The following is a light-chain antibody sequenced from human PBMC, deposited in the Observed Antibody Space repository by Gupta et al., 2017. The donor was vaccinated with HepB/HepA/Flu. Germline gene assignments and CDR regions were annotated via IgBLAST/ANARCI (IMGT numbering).Light chain of an antibody. CDR2: KAS. Sequence: DIQMTQSPSTLSASVGDRVSITCRASQSIGNWLAWYQQKPGKAPNLLIYKASNLESGVPSRFSGSGSGTEFTLTISSLQPDDFATYYCQQDNSYLCSFGQGTXLEIK. J-gene: IGKJ2*04. CDR1: QSIGNW. CDR3: QQDNSYLCS. V-gene: IGKV1-5*03.